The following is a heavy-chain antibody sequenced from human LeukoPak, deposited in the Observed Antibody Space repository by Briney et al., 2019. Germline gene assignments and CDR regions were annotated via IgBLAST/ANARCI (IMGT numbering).Heavy chain of an antibody. D-gene: IGHD6-13*01. Sequence: SETLSLTCTVSGGSINSNYWTWIRQPAGKGLEWIGRISTSGITNYSPSLKSLVTISLDKSKNQFSLILASVTAADTALYYCAREASIAAAGWISDYWGQGTLVTVSS. CDR1: GGSINSNY. CDR3: AREASIAAAGWISDY. CDR2: ISTSGIT. J-gene: IGHJ4*02. V-gene: IGHV4-4*07.